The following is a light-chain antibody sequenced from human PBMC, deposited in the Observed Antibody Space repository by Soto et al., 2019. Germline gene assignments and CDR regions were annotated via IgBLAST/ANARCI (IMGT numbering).Light chain of an antibody. J-gene: IGKJ4*01. CDR2: KAS. CDR1: QTISSW. V-gene: IGKV1-5*03. CDR3: QQANSFPIT. Sequence: DIQMTQSPSTLSGSVGDRVTITCRASQTISSWLAWYQQKPGKAPKLLIYKASTLQSGVPSTFSGSGSGTDFTLTISSLQPDDFATYYCQQANSFPITFGGGTKVEIK.